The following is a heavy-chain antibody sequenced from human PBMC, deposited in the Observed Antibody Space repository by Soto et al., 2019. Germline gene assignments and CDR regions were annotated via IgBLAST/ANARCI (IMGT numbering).Heavy chain of an antibody. D-gene: IGHD3-10*01. V-gene: IGHV1-69*06. CDR1: GGTFNGYG. CDR3: ARGVSNSGAYYTGPSAYDL. CDR2: TVPVFDTS. Sequence: QVQLVQSGAVVKKPGSSVEVSCKASGGTFNGYGISWVRQDPGQGLEWMGGTVPVFDTSKYAPRFQGRVTITADKSTSTAYMELSSVRSEDTVIYFCARGVSNSGAYYTGPSAYDLWGQGTLVIVSS. J-gene: IGHJ3*01.